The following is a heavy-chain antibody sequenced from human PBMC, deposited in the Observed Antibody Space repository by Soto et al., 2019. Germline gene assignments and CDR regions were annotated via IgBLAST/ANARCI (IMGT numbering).Heavy chain of an antibody. V-gene: IGHV3-23*01. D-gene: IGHD4-17*01. CDR3: ANYGSNQPTSPFDY. J-gene: IGHJ4*02. CDR1: GFTFSSYA. Sequence: GGSLRLSCAASGFTFSSYAMSWVRQAPGKGLEWVSAISGSGGSTYYADSVKGRFTISRDNSKNTLYLQMNSLRAEDTAVYYCANYGSNQPTSPFDYWGQGTLVTVSS. CDR2: ISGSGGST.